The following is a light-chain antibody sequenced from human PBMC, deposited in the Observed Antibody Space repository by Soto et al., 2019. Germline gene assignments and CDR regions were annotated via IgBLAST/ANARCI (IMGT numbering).Light chain of an antibody. V-gene: IGKV1-27*01. CDR3: QTYDKAPWT. CDR1: RNIDNH. CDR2: GAS. Sequence: DIQMTQSPLSLSASVGDRVSITCRASRNIDNHLAWYQQKAGTGPKLLIFGASTLHSGVPSRFSASGSGTTFILTISRLQPEDVATYYCQTYDKAPWTFGPGTKV. J-gene: IGKJ1*01.